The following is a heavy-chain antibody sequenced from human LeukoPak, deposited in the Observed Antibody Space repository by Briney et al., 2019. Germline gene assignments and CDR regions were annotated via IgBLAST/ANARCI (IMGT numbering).Heavy chain of an antibody. CDR3: ARVRGSSGSYEYYHYMDV. D-gene: IGHD1-26*01. CDR2: IYYSGST. Sequence: SETLSLTCTVSGGSISNYYWSWVRQPPGKGLEWSGYIYYSGSTNYNPSLKSRVTMSVDTSKKQFSLKLSSVTAADTAVYYCARVRGSSGSYEYYHYMDVWGKGTTVTISS. CDR1: GGSISNYY. V-gene: IGHV4-59*12. J-gene: IGHJ6*03.